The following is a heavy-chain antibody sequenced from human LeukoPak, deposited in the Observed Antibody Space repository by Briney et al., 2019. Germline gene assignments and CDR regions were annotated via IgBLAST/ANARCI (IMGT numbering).Heavy chain of an antibody. CDR2: ISTGSTYI. CDR3: ARTRDSSGCFDL. V-gene: IGHV3-21*01. CDR1: GFTFSTYS. J-gene: IGHJ5*02. D-gene: IGHD6-19*01. Sequence: GGSLRLSCSASGFTFSTYSMNWVRQAPGKGLEWVSSISTGSTYIFYGDSVKGRFTISRGNADNSLYLQMNSLRAEDTAVYYCARTRDSSGCFDLWGQGTLVTVSS.